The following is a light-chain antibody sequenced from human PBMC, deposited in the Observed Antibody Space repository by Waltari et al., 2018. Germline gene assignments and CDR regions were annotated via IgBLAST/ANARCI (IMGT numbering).Light chain of an antibody. Sequence: DIVMTQSPLSLPVTPGEPASISCRSSQSLLHSNGYNYLDWYLQKPGQSPQPLIYLGSNRASGVPDRFSGSASGTDFTLKISRVEAGDVGVYYCMQALQTPYTFGQGTKLEIK. CDR2: LGS. CDR1: QSLLHSNGYNY. J-gene: IGKJ2*01. V-gene: IGKV2-28*01. CDR3: MQALQTPYT.